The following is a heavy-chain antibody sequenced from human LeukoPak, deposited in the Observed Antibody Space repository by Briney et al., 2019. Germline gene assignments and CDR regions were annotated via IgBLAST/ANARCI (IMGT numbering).Heavy chain of an antibody. J-gene: IGHJ5*02. D-gene: IGHD6-19*01. CDR2: TSHDGINA. V-gene: IGHV3-23*01. CDR1: GLPFSGTS. CDR3: AKDGAQYSSGPECDP. Sequence: GGSLRLSCAASGLPFSGTSMSWVRQAPGKGLEWVSATSHDGINAYYADSVKGRFAISRDNSKKTVSLEMSSLTAADTGVYYCAKDGAQYSSGPECDPRGQGALVTVSP.